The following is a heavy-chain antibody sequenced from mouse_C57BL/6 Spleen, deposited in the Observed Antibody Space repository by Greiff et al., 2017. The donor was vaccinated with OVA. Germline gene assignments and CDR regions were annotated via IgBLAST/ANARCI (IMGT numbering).Heavy chain of an antibody. CDR2: IDPSDSYT. J-gene: IGHJ3*01. CDR1: GYTFTSYW. V-gene: IGHV1-50*01. D-gene: IGHD3-2*02. CDR3: ARSDSSGYRFAY. Sequence: VQLQQPGAELVKPGASVKLSCKASGYTFTSYWMQWVKQRPGQGLEWIGEIDPSDSYTNYNQKFKGKATLTVDTSSSTAYMQLSSLTSEDSAVYYCARSDSSGYRFAYWGQGTLVTVSA.